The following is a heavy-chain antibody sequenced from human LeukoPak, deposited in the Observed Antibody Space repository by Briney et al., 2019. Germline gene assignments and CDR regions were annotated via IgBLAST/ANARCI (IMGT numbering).Heavy chain of an antibody. CDR3: ARGIAVAGTELRY. Sequence: GGSLRLSCAASGFTFSSYAMHWVRQAPGKGLEWVAVISYDGSNKYYADSVKGRFTISRDNSKNTLYLQMNSLRAEDTAVYYCARGIAVAGTELRYWGQGTLVTVSS. CDR2: ISYDGSNK. CDR1: GFTFSSYA. J-gene: IGHJ4*02. V-gene: IGHV3-30*04. D-gene: IGHD6-19*01.